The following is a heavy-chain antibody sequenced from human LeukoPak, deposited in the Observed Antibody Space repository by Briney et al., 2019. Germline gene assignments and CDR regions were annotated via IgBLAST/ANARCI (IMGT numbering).Heavy chain of an antibody. D-gene: IGHD4-11*01. J-gene: IGHJ4*02. CDR1: GFTFSTYW. V-gene: IGHV3-7*01. Sequence: GGSLRLSCAVSGFTFSTYWMSWVRQAPGKRLEWVANIKQDGSEKYYVDSLEGRFTISRDNAKNSLYLQMNSLRAEDTAVYYCARGRFESNGDYDYWGQGTLVTVSS. CDR3: ARGRFESNGDYDY. CDR2: IKQDGSEK.